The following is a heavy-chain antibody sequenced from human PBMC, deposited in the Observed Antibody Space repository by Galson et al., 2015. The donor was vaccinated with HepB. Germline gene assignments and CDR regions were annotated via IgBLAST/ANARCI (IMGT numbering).Heavy chain of an antibody. Sequence: SLRLSCAASGFTFSNYWMNWVRQAPGKGLEWVANIKQDGSEKHYVESVEGRFTISRDNAKTSVDLQMSSLRAEDTAVYYCARADYGDWGSDALDIWGQGTMVTVSS. V-gene: IGHV3-7*01. CDR2: IKQDGSEK. CDR3: ARADYGDWGSDALDI. J-gene: IGHJ3*02. D-gene: IGHD4-17*01. CDR1: GFTFSNYW.